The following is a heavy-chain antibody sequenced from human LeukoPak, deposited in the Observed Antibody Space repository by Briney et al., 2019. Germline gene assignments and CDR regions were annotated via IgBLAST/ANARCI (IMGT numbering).Heavy chain of an antibody. CDR2: IRYDGSNK. J-gene: IGHJ4*02. CDR1: GFTFSSYG. D-gene: IGHD1-26*01. CDR3: AKDRWELLFY. Sequence: PGGSLRLSCAASGFTFSSYGMHWVRQAAGKGLEWVAFIRYDGSNKYYADSVKGRFTISRDNSKNTLYLQMNSLRAEDTAVYYCAKDRWELLFYWGQGTLVTVSS. V-gene: IGHV3-30*02.